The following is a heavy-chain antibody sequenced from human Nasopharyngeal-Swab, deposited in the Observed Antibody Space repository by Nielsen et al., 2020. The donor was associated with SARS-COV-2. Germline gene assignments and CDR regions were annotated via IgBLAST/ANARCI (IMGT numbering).Heavy chain of an antibody. D-gene: IGHD1-26*01. CDR1: FSNYA. V-gene: IGHV1-69*04. CDR3: ARGDYRGTYYFDY. Sequence: SVKVSCKASFSNYAISWVRQAPGQGLEWMGRIIPILGITNYAQKFHDRVTITADKSTSTAYMELSGLRSEDTAVYYCARGDYRGTYYFDYWDQGTLVTVSP. J-gene: IGHJ4*02. CDR2: IIPILGIT.